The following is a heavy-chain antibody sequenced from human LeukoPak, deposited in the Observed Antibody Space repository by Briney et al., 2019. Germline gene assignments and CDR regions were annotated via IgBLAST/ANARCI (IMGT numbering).Heavy chain of an antibody. Sequence: SETLSLTCAVYGGSFSGYYWSWIRQPPGKGLEGMGEINHSGSTNYNPSLKSRVTISVDTSKNQSFLKLSSVTAADTAVYYCARGSRYYDLWSGRTVKGNLFTPYNWFDPWGQGTLVTVSS. CDR3: ARGSRYYDLWSGRTVKGNLFTPYNWFDP. J-gene: IGHJ5*02. D-gene: IGHD3-3*01. CDR1: GGSFSGYY. V-gene: IGHV4-34*01. CDR2: INHSGST.